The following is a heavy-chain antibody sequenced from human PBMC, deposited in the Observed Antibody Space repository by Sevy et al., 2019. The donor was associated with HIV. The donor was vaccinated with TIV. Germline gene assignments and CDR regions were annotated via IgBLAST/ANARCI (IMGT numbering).Heavy chain of an antibody. CDR3: ARDPRLLWLLLSPDYYYYGMDV. D-gene: IGHD5-18*01. Sequence: GGSLRLSCAASGFTFSSYWMSWVRQAPGKGLEWVANIKQDGSEKYYVDSVKGRFTISRDNAKNSLYLQMNSLRAEDTAVYYCARDPRLLWLLLSPDYYYYGMDVWGQGTTVTVSS. CDR1: GFTFSSYW. V-gene: IGHV3-7*01. J-gene: IGHJ6*02. CDR2: IKQDGSEK.